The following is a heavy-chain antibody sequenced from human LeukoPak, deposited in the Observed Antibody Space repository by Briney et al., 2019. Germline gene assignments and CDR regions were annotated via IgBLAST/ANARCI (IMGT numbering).Heavy chain of an antibody. J-gene: IGHJ4*02. CDR1: GFIFSSYS. V-gene: IGHV3-21*01. CDR2: ISSGSSYI. Sequence: GGSLRLSCAASGFIFSSYSMNWVRQAPGKGLEWVSFISSGSSYIFYADSVKGRFTISRDNAKNPLSLQMNSLRAEDTAVYYCATVGVEDESSGHSDYWGQGTLVTVSS. CDR3: ATVGVEDESSGHSDY. D-gene: IGHD3-22*01.